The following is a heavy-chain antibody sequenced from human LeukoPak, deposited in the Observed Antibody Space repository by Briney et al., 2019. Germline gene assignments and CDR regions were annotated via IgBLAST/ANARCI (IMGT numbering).Heavy chain of an antibody. D-gene: IGHD6-13*01. CDR2: MYTSGIT. V-gene: IGHV4-4*07. CDR3: ARAGGSSSWYPTAYNWFDP. CDR1: GDSFSSYF. Sequence: SETLSLTCTVSGDSFSSYFWSWIRQPAGKGLEWIGRMYTSGITNSNPSLKSRVTMSVDTSKNQFSLNLTSVTAADTAVYYCARAGGSSSWYPTAYNWFDPWGQGTLVTVSS. J-gene: IGHJ5*02.